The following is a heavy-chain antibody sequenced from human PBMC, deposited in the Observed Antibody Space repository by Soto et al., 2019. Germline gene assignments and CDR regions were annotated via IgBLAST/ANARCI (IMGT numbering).Heavy chain of an antibody. J-gene: IGHJ4*02. D-gene: IGHD6-13*01. V-gene: IGHV4-4*02. CDR2: IYHSGST. Sequence: SETLSLTCAVSGGSISSSNWWSWVRQPPGKGLEWIGEIYHSGSTNYNPSLKSRVTISVDKSKNQFSLKLSSVTAADTAMYYCASRPRRPVDSSSWTWAYWGQGTLVTVSS. CDR3: ASRPRRPVDSSSWTWAY. CDR1: GGSISSSNW.